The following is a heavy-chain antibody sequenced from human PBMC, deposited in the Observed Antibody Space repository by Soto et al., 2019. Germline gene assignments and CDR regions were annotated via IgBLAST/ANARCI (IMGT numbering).Heavy chain of an antibody. Sequence: GGSLRLSCAASGFTFNNYAMHWVRQAPGKGLEWVALISYDGSNKYYADSVRGRFTISRDNSKNTLYLQMNSLRAEDTAVHYCARDPLWGTAMVLWYFDLWGRGTLVTVSS. CDR2: ISYDGSNK. CDR1: GFTFNNYA. J-gene: IGHJ2*01. D-gene: IGHD5-18*01. CDR3: ARDPLWGTAMVLWYFDL. V-gene: IGHV3-30-3*01.